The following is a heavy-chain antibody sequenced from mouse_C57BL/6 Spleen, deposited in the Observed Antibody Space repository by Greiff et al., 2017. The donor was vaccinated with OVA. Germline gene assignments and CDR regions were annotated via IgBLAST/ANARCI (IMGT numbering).Heavy chain of an antibody. J-gene: IGHJ4*01. CDR1: GYTFTGYW. CDR2: ILPGSVST. V-gene: IGHV1-9*01. D-gene: IGHD1-1*01. CDR3: ARRGITVGAMDD. Sequence: QVQLQQSGAELMKPGASVKLSCKATGYTFTGYWIEWVKQRPGHGLEWIGEILPGSVSTNYNEKFKGKATFTADTSSNTAYMQLSSLTTEDSAIYYCARRGITVGAMDDWGQGTSVTVSS.